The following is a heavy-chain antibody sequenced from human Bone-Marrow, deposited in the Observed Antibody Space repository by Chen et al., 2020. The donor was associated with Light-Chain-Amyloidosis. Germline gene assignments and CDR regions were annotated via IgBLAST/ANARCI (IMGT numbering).Heavy chain of an antibody. Sequence: EVQLVESGGGVVQPGGSLTLSCAASGFTFDDYAMHWVRQAPGKGLDWCSLIVGDGRITYYADSVKGRFTISRDNNKNSLSLQMNSLKSEDTALYYCAKSPRYSTGRFDYWGQGTLVTVSS. CDR2: IVGDGRIT. J-gene: IGHJ4*02. CDR3: AKSPRYSTGRFDY. D-gene: IGHD2-8*02. CDR1: GFTFDDYA. V-gene: IGHV3-43*02.